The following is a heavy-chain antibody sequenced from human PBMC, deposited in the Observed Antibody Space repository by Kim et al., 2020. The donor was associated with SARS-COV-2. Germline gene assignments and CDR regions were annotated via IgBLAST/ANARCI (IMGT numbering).Heavy chain of an antibody. Sequence: VKGRFTISRDNSKNTLYLQMNSLRAEDTAVYYCAKELVFGVDTHYYGMDVWGQGTTVTVSS. V-gene: IGHV3-33*06. D-gene: IGHD3-3*01. J-gene: IGHJ6*02. CDR3: AKELVFGVDTHYYGMDV.